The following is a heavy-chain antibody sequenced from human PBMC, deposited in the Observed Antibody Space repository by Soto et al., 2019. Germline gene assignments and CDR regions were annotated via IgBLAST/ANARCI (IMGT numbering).Heavy chain of an antibody. CDR2: ISSNGGST. Sequence: PGGSLRLSCSASGFTFSSYAMHWVRQAPGKGLEYVSAISSNGGSTYYADSVKGRFTISRDNSKNTLYLQMSSLRAEDTAVYYCVKALDSSGYYLGGAFDIWGQGTMVTVSS. J-gene: IGHJ3*02. V-gene: IGHV3-64D*08. CDR3: VKALDSSGYYLGGAFDI. CDR1: GFTFSSYA. D-gene: IGHD3-22*01.